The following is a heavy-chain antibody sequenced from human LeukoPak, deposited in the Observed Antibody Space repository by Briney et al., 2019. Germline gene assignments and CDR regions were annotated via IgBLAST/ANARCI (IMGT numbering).Heavy chain of an antibody. Sequence: SETLSLTCTVSGGSISSYYWSWIRQPPGKGLEWIGYIYYSGSTNYNPSHKSRVTISVDTSKNQFSLKLSSVTAADTAVYYCARLGYSYGIDYWGQGTLVTVSS. CDR2: IYYSGST. CDR1: GGSISSYY. J-gene: IGHJ4*02. D-gene: IGHD5-18*01. CDR3: ARLGYSYGIDY. V-gene: IGHV4-59*01.